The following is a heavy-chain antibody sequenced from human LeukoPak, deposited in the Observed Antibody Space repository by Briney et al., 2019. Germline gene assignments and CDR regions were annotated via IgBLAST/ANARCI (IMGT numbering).Heavy chain of an antibody. D-gene: IGHD2-15*01. CDR3: ARDGLAAATLHWCFDL. CDR1: GFTFSSYG. J-gene: IGHJ2*01. Sequence: PGGSLRLSCAASGFTFSSYGMNWVRKAPGKGLEWVSSISSSSSYIYYADSVKGRFTISRDNARNSLYLQMNSLRAEDTAVYYCARDGLAAATLHWCFDLWGRGTLVTVSS. CDR2: ISSSSSYI. V-gene: IGHV3-21*01.